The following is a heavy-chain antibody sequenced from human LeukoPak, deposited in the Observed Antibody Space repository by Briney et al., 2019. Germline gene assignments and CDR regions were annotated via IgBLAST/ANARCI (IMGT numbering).Heavy chain of an antibody. CDR1: GFTFDDYA. V-gene: IGHV3-9*01. D-gene: IGHD3-22*01. J-gene: IGHJ4*02. CDR3: ASMRIYYYDSSGYPD. Sequence: PGGSLRLSCAASGFTFDDYAMHWVRQAPGKGLEWVSGISWNSGSIGYADSVKGRFTISRDNAKNSLYLQMNSLRAEDTAVYYCASMRIYYYDSSGYPDWGQGTLVTVSS. CDR2: ISWNSGSI.